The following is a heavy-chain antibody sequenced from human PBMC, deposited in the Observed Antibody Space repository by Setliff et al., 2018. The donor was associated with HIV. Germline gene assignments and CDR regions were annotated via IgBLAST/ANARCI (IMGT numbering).Heavy chain of an antibody. CDR2: MNPNSGNT. CDR3: ARGRVYCTGGTYAVVGFDI. V-gene: IGHV1-8*02. J-gene: IGHJ3*02. Sequence: ASVKVSCKASGYTFTSYDINWVRQATGQGLEWMGWMNPNSGNTGSTQKFQGGLTMTRNTSINTAYMELNGLRPEDTAMYYCARGRVYCTGGTYAVVGFDIWGQGTMVTVSS. D-gene: IGHD2-8*02. CDR1: GYTFTSYD.